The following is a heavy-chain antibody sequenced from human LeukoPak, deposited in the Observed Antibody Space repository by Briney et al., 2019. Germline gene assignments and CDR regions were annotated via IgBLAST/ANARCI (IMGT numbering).Heavy chain of an antibody. CDR2: ISSSSSTI. V-gene: IGHV3-48*01. D-gene: IGHD3-3*01. Sequence: GGSLRLSCAASGFTYSSYSMNWIRQAPGKGLEWVSYISSSSSTIYYADSVKGRFTISRDNAKNSLYLQMNSLRAEDTAVYYCARDLATLDDPESNVWGKGTTVTVSS. CDR1: GFTYSSYS. J-gene: IGHJ6*04. CDR3: ARDLATLDDPESNV.